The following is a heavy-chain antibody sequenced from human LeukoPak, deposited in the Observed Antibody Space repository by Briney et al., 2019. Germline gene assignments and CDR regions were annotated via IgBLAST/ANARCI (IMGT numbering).Heavy chain of an antibody. CDR2: ISYDGGQK. CDR1: GFTFSDYT. Sequence: PGGSLGLSCVASGFTFSDYTMHWVRQAPGKGLEWVAVISYDGGQKYHADSVKGRFTISRDNSKNTVSLQMNSLRAEDTAVFYCARANSSSWHYFDYWGQGTLVTVSS. J-gene: IGHJ4*02. D-gene: IGHD6-13*01. V-gene: IGHV3-30*04. CDR3: ARANSSSWHYFDY.